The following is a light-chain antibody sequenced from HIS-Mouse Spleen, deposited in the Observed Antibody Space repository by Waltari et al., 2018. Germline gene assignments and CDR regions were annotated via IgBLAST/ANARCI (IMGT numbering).Light chain of an antibody. CDR3: YSTDSSGNHRV. CDR2: EDS. J-gene: IGLJ2*01. V-gene: IGLV3-10*01. Sequence: SYELTQPPSVSVSPGQTARITCSGDALPKKYAYWYQQKSGQAPVLVIFEDSKRPSGIPEGFSGASSGTMATWTISGAQVEEEADYYCYSTDSSGNHRVFGGGTKLTVL. CDR1: ALPKKY.